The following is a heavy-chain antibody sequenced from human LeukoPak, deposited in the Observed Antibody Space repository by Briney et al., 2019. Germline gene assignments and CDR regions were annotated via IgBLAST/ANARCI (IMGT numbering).Heavy chain of an antibody. J-gene: IGHJ3*01. CDR2: ISYDGSNK. D-gene: IGHD1-26*01. V-gene: IGHV3-30-3*01. CDR1: GFTFSSYA. CDR3: ASSGGSYFVP. Sequence: PGGSLRLSCAASGFTFSSYAMHWVRQAPGKGLEWVAVISYDGSNKYYADSVKGRFTISRDNSKNTLYLQMNSLRAGGTAVYYCASSGGSYFVPWGQGTMVTVSS.